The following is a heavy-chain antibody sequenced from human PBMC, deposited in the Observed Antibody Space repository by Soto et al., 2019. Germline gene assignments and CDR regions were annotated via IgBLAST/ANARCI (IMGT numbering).Heavy chain of an antibody. J-gene: IGHJ4*02. Sequence: GAGGGGRRKGTGKEMEGRERRAGKEEKRYKQGLESRITITKDTSKNQVILTLTNMDPVDTATYFCAHRYGGNYYRWYFDSWGQGTLVTVSS. CDR2: RAGKEEK. CDR1: GAG. CDR3: AHRYGGNYYRWYFDS. V-gene: IGHV2-5*01. D-gene: IGHD1-26*01.